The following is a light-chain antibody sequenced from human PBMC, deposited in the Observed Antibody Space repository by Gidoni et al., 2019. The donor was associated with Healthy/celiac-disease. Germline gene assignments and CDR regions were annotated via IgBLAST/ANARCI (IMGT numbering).Light chain of an antibody. CDR1: QSISSY. CDR2: AAS. CDR3: QQGYSTPLT. J-gene: IGKJ1*01. Sequence: DIQMTQSPYSLPASVGDRVTITCRASQSISSYLDWYQQKPGKAPQLLIYAASSLQSGVPSRFSGSGSGTDFTLTISRLQPEDFATYYCQQGYSTPLTFGQGTKVEIK. V-gene: IGKV1-39*01.